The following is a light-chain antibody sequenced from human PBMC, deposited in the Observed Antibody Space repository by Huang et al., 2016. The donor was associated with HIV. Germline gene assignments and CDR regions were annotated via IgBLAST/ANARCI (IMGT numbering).Light chain of an antibody. Sequence: SASVGDTVILTCQASRSITASLAWYQQKPGQAPKLLIYDASTLDGGVPLRFSGSGSGTEFTLTITSVQPDDFASYYCQQFKGVPYTFGRGTKLEIK. V-gene: IGKV1-5*01. CDR1: RSITAS. J-gene: IGKJ2*01. CDR2: DAS. CDR3: QQFKGVPYT.